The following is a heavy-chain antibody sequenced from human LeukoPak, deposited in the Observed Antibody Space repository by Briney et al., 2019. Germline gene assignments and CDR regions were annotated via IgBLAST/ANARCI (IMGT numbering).Heavy chain of an antibody. D-gene: IGHD6-19*01. CDR2: ISYDGSNK. Sequence: QPGGSLRLSCAASGFTFSSYAMHWVRQAPGKGLEWVAVISYDGSNKYYADSVKGRFTISRDNSKNTLYLQMNSLRAEDTAVYYCAGEQWLVLWGQGTLVTVSS. CDR3: AGEQWLVL. CDR1: GFTFSSYA. V-gene: IGHV3-30-3*01. J-gene: IGHJ4*02.